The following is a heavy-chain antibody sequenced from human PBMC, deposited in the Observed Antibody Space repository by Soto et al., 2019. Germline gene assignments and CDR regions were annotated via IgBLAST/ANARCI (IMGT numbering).Heavy chain of an antibody. CDR2: MYNGGST. CDR1: GDSISSSNYY. CDR3: ARLNGYCISTNCHGYYGMDV. D-gene: IGHD2-2*03. V-gene: IGHV4-39*01. J-gene: IGHJ6*02. Sequence: SETLSLTCTVSGDSISSSNYYWGWLRQPPGKGLEWIGSMYNGGSTYYNPSLKSRVTISVDTSKNQFSLRLSSVTAADTAVYYCARLNGYCISTNCHGYYGMDVWGQGTTVTVSS.